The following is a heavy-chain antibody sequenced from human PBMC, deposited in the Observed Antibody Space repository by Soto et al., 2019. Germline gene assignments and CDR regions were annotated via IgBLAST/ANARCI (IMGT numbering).Heavy chain of an antibody. J-gene: IGHJ4*02. V-gene: IGHV3-33*01. CDR3: ARDDEGFDY. CDR2: IWYDGSNK. Sequence: GGSLRLSCAASGFTFSSYGMHWVRQAPGKGLEWVTVIWYDGSNKYYADSVKGRFTISRDNSKNTLYLQMNSLRAEDTDVYYCARDDEGFDYWGQGTLVTVSS. CDR1: GFTFSSYG.